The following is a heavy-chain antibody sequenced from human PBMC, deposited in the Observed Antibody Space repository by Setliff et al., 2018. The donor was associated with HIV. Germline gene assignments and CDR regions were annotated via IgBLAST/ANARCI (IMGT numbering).Heavy chain of an antibody. J-gene: IGHJ6*02. CDR1: GYTFTTYG. CDR3: ARLGSGWSDSYYYAMDI. D-gene: IGHD6-19*01. CDR2: ISPNFGHT. V-gene: IGHV1-18*01. Sequence: GASVKVSCKASGYTFTTYGISWVRQAPGHGLEWMGWISPNFGHTNYAQNFLGRVTMTIDTSTSRAYMELRSLRSDDTAMYFCARLGSGWSDSYYYAMDIWVPETLLVTVSS.